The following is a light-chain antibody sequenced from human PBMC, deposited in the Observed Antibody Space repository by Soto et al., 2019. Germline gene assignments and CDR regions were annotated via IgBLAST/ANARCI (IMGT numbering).Light chain of an antibody. CDR1: SSNIGAGYD. J-gene: IGLJ3*02. CDR3: QSYDRSLSGTV. V-gene: IGLV1-40*01. Sequence: QSALTQPPSVSGAPGQRVTISYTGSSSNIGAGYDVHWYKQLPGTAPKLLIFGNNNRPSGVPDRFSGSKFGPSASLAITGLQDDDEADYYCQSYDRSLSGTVLGGGTKLTVL. CDR2: GNN.